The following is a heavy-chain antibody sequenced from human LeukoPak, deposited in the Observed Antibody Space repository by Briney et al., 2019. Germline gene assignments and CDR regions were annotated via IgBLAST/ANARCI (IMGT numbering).Heavy chain of an antibody. CDR2: INPNSGGT. Sequence: GASVTVSCKASGYTFTGYYMHWVRQAPGQGLEWMGWINPNSGGTNYAQKFQGRVTMTRDTSISTAYMELSRLRSDDTAVYYCARGAERGYSYGVDYWGQGTLVTVSS. V-gene: IGHV1-2*02. D-gene: IGHD5-18*01. CDR1: GYTFTGYY. CDR3: ARGAERGYSYGVDY. J-gene: IGHJ4*02.